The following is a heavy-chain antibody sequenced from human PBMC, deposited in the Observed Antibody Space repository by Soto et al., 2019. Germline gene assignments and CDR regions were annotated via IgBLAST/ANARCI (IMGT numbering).Heavy chain of an antibody. CDR3: TRVSSGLFDY. J-gene: IGHJ4*02. CDR2: VDSGGTT. V-gene: IGHV3-53*01. Sequence: GGSLRLSCAASGFTVSSNYMSWVRQAPGMGLEWVSVVDSGGTTYYADSVRGRFTISGDSSRNTLYLQMNSLRAEDTAVYYCTRVSSGLFDYWGQGTLVTVSS. CDR1: GFTVSSNY.